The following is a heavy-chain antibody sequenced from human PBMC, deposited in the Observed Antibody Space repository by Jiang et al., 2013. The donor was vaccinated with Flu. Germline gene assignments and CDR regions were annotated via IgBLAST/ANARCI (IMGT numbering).Heavy chain of an antibody. J-gene: IGHJ4*02. V-gene: IGHV4-59*01. CDR2: ISYSGTT. CDR3: VSTGYSSGWPARYYFDY. CDR1: GASISSYY. Sequence: PGLVKPSETLSLTCTVSGASISSYYWSWIRQPPRTALQWIGFISYSGTTSYNPSLKSRVTISVDTSKNQFSLKLNSVTAADTGVYYCVSTGYSSGWPARYYFDYWGQGTLVTVSS. D-gene: IGHD6-19*01.